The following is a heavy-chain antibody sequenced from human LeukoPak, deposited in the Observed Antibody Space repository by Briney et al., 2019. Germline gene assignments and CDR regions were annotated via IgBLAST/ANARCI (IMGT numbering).Heavy chain of an antibody. CDR2: IYSSGTT. CDR3: ASSAATYYSYFYYYMGV. Sequence: SQTLSLTCRVSGGSMNSGNYYWSWIRQHPGRGLEWIGYIYSSGTTYYNPSLKSRVTVSVDTSKNQFSLILSSVTAADTAVYYCASSAATYYSYFYYYMGVWGNGTTVTVSS. J-gene: IGHJ6*03. V-gene: IGHV4-31*03. D-gene: IGHD6-25*01. CDR1: GGSMNSGNYY.